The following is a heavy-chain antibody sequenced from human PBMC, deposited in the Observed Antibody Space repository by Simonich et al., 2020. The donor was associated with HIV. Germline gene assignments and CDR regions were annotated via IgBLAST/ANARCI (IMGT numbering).Heavy chain of an antibody. CDR3: ARDGRKGSSTSCSDY. J-gene: IGHJ4*02. CDR2: INSSSSYI. CDR1: GFTFSSYS. D-gene: IGHD2-2*01. Sequence: EVQLVESGGGLVKPGGSLRLSCAASGFTFSSYSINWVRQGPGKGMEWVSSINSSSSYIYYADSVKCRFTISRDNAKNSLYLQMNSLRAEDTAVYYCARDGRKGSSTSCSDYWGQGTLVTVSS. V-gene: IGHV3-21*01.